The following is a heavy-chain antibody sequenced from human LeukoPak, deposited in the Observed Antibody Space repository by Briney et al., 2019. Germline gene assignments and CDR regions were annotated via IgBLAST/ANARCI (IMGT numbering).Heavy chain of an antibody. D-gene: IGHD3-10*01. V-gene: IGHV4-4*07. J-gene: IGHJ4*02. Sequence: SETLSLTCTVSGGSISSYYWSWIRQPAGKGLEWIGRIYTSGSTNYNPSLKSRVTMSVDTSKNQFSLKLSSVTAADTAVYYCARDPSPYGSGSYGYFDYWGQGTLVTVSS. CDR1: GGSISSYY. CDR2: IYTSGST. CDR3: ARDPSPYGSGSYGYFDY.